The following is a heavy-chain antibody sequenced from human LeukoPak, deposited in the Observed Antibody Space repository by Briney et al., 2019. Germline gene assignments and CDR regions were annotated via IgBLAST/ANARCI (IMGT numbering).Heavy chain of an antibody. V-gene: IGHV4-39*07. CDR1: GGSISSSSYY. J-gene: IGHJ5*02. Sequence: PSETLSLTCTVSGGSISSSSYYWGWIRQPPGKGLEWIGSIYYSGSTYYNPSLKSRVTISVDTSKNQFSLKLSSVTAADTAVYYCASSPYLHPIVGVTDNWFDPWGQGTLVTVSS. CDR3: ASSPYLHPIVGVTDNWFDP. CDR2: IYYSGST. D-gene: IGHD1-26*01.